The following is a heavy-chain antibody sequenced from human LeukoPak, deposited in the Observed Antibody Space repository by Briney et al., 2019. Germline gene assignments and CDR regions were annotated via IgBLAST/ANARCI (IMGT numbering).Heavy chain of an antibody. Sequence: SETLSLTCTVSGGSVNGYYWSWIRQPPGKGLEWIGYIYYSGSINYNPSLKSRVTISVDTSKNQLSLKLSSVTAADTAVYHCARAGGYNYPFDYWGHGTLVTVSS. V-gene: IGHV4-59*02. CDR2: IYYSGSI. J-gene: IGHJ4*01. CDR3: ARAGGYNYPFDY. CDR1: GGSVNGYY. D-gene: IGHD5-24*01.